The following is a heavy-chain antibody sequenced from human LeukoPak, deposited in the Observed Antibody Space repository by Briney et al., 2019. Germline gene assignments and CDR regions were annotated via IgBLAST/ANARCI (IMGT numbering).Heavy chain of an antibody. J-gene: IGHJ4*02. D-gene: IGHD4-23*01. CDR1: GFTFSSYW. Sequence: PGGSLRLSCAASGFTFSSYWMNWVRRAPGKGLVWVSRIASDGSSTTYADSVKGRFSISRDNAKNTLYLQMNSLRVEGTAVYYCARGRPHGNDYWGQGTLATVSS. CDR2: IASDGSST. CDR3: ARGRPHGNDY. V-gene: IGHV3-74*01.